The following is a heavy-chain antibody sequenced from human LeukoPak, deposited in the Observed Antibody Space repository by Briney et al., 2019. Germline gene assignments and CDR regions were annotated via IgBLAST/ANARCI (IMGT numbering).Heavy chain of an antibody. CDR2: INHSGST. CDR3: ARGCYPSTSCQGPWFDP. D-gene: IGHD2-2*01. Sequence: SETLSLTCAVYGGSFSGYYWSWIRQPPGKGLEWIGEINHSGSTNYNPSLKSRVTISVDTSKNQFSLKLSSVTAADTAVYYCARGCYPSTSCQGPWFDPWGQGTLVTVSS. J-gene: IGHJ5*02. V-gene: IGHV4-34*01. CDR1: GGSFSGYY.